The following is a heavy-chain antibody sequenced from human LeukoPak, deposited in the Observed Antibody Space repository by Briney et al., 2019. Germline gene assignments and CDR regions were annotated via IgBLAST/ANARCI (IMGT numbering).Heavy chain of an antibody. Sequence: GRSLRLSCAASGFTFDDYAMHWVRQAPGKGLEWVSGISWNSGSIGYADSVKGRFTISRDNAKNSLYLQMNSLRAEDTALYYCAKDITAVAGFDAFDIWGQGTMVTVSS. CDR3: AKDITAVAGFDAFDI. CDR1: GFTFDDYA. J-gene: IGHJ3*02. CDR2: ISWNSGSI. V-gene: IGHV3-9*01. D-gene: IGHD6-19*01.